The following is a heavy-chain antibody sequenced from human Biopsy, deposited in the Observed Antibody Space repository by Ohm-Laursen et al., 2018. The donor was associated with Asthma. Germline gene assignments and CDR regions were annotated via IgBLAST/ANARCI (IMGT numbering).Heavy chain of an antibody. D-gene: IGHD1-1*01. CDR3: VRDGTDDAFDI. CDR2: ISKDASTQ. CDR1: GFSFRNFA. J-gene: IGHJ3*02. Sequence: SLRLSCAALGFSFRNFAIHWVRQAPGKGLEWVGVISKDASTQDYADSVKGRFTMARDNSKNTLDLQMNSLREEDTAVYYCVRDGTDDAFDIWGQGTVVSVSS. V-gene: IGHV3-30*01.